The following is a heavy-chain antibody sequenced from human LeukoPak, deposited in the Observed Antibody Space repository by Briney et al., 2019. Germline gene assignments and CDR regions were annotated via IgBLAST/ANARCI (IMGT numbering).Heavy chain of an antibody. V-gene: IGHV1-2*02. J-gene: IGHJ6*03. CDR2: INPNSGGT. D-gene: IGHD3-10*01. Sequence: ASVKVSCKASGYTFTGYYMHWVRQAPGQGLEWMGWINPNSGGTNYAQKFQGRVTMTRDTSISTAYMELSRLRSDDTAVYYCARTPGSGSYTYYYYYYYMDVWGKGTTVTVSS. CDR3: ARTPGSGSYTYYYYYYYMDV. CDR1: GYTFTGYY.